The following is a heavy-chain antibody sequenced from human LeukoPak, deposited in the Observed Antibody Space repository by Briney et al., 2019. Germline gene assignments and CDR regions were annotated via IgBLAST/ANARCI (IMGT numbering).Heavy chain of an antibody. CDR2: IKEDGSEK. V-gene: IGHV3-7*01. CDR1: GFTVSSNY. Sequence: PGGSLRLSCAAPGFTVSSNYMSWVRQAPGKGLEWVANIKEDGSEKYYLDSVKGRFTISRDNAKNSLYLQMNSLRAEDTAVYYCARDEGFDYWGQGTLVTVSS. CDR3: ARDEGFDY. J-gene: IGHJ4*02.